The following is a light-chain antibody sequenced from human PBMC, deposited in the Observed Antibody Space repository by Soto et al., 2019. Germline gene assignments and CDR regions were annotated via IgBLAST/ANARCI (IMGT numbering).Light chain of an antibody. CDR2: DVS. Sequence: QSALTRPASVSGSPGQSITISCTGTSSDVGGYSYVSWYQQHPGKAPKLMIYDVSNRPSGVSNRFSGSKSGNTASLTISGLQAGDEADYYCSSYTSSSIYVFGTGTKVTVL. CDR3: SSYTSSSIYV. J-gene: IGLJ1*01. CDR1: SSDVGGYSY. V-gene: IGLV2-14*01.